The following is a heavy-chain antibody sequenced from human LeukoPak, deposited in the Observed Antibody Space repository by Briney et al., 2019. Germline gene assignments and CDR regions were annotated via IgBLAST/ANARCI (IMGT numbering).Heavy chain of an antibody. Sequence: SETRSLTCTVSGGSISSYYWSWIRQPPGKGLEWIGYIYYSGSTNYNPSLKSRVTISVDTSKNQFSLKLSSVTAADTAVYYCARDRWGAVGGTHYYCMDVWGEGTTVTISS. V-gene: IGHV4-59*01. D-gene: IGHD6-19*01. CDR1: GGSISSYY. CDR2: IYYSGST. CDR3: ARDRWGAVGGTHYYCMDV. J-gene: IGHJ6*01.